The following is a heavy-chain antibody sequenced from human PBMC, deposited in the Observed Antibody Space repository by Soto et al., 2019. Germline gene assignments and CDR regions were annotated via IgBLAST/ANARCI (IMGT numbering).Heavy chain of an antibody. CDR3: SRGGWYFDY. V-gene: IGHV3-33*01. CDR1: GFTFRSYG. J-gene: IGHJ4*02. Sequence: QVQLVESGGGVFQPGRSLRLSCAASGFTFRSYGMNWVRQAPGKGLEGVAVIWYDGSNKYYADSVKGRFTISRDNSKNTLYLQMNSLRAEDTAVYYCSRGGWYFDYWGQGTLVTVSS. CDR2: IWYDGSNK. D-gene: IGHD3-10*01.